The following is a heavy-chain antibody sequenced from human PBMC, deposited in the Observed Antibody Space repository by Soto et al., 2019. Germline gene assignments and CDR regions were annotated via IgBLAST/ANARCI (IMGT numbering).Heavy chain of an antibody. D-gene: IGHD3-10*01. CDR2: ISYDGSS. CDR3: ARLGPYGSESYSFRYNWFDP. CDR1: GFTFSSFG. Sequence: GGSLRLSCAASGFTFSSFGMHWVRQAPGKGLEWVALISYDGSSYYAVSVQGRFTISRDNSKNTVYLQMNSLRGEDTAMYYCARLGPYGSESYSFRYNWFDPWGQGTQVTVSS. V-gene: IGHV3-30*03. J-gene: IGHJ5*02.